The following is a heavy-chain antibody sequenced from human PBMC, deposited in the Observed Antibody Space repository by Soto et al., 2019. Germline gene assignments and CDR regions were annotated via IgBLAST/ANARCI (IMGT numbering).Heavy chain of an antibody. J-gene: IGHJ6*02. CDR2: ISYDGSNK. CDR3: AREGYSSSWSYYYYGMDV. D-gene: IGHD6-13*01. CDR1: GFTFSSYA. V-gene: IGHV3-30-3*01. Sequence: QVQLVESGGGVVQPGRSLRLSCAASGFTFSSYAMHWVRQAPGKGLEWVAVISYDGSNKYYADSVKGRFTISRDNSKNTLYLQMNRLRAEDTAVYYCAREGYSSSWSYYYYGMDVWGQGTTVTVSS.